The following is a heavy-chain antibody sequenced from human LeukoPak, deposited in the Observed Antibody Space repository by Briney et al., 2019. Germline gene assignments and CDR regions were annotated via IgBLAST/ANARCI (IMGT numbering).Heavy chain of an antibody. J-gene: IGHJ5*02. Sequence: ETLSLTCTVSGGSISSSSYYWGWIRQPPGKGLEWVSAISGSGGSTYYADSVKGRFTISRDNSKNTLYLQMNSLRAEDTAVYYCAKDHGFDPWGQGTLVTVSS. CDR3: AKDHGFDP. CDR2: ISGSGGST. V-gene: IGHV3-23*01. CDR1: GGSISSSSYY.